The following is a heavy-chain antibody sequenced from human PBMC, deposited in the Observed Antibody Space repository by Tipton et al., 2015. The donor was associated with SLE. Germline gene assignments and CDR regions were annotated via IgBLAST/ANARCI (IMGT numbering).Heavy chain of an antibody. J-gene: IGHJ2*01. CDR3: ARDTVYRRYFDL. CDR1: GGSISNYY. D-gene: IGHD2-8*01. Sequence: LRLSCTVSGGSISNYYWSWIRQPPGKGLEWIGYIYYSGSTNYNPSLKSRATISVDTSSNQFSLKLTSVTAADTAVYYCARDTVYRRYFDLWGRGTMVTVSS. V-gene: IGHV4-59*01. CDR2: IYYSGST.